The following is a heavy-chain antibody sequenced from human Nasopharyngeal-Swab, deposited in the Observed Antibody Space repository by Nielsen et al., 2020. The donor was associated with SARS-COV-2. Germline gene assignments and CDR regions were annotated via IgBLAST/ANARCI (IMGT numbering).Heavy chain of an antibody. V-gene: IGHV3-53*01. J-gene: IGHJ4*02. CDR2: IYSGGST. CDR1: GFTVSSNY. D-gene: IGHD2-2*01. CDR3: ARAIFAYQLLIDGYYFDY. Sequence: GESLKISCATSGFTVSSNYMSWVRQAPGKGLEWVSVIYSGGSTYYADSVKGRFTISRDNSKNTLYLQMNSLRAEDTAVYYCARAIFAYQLLIDGYYFDYWGQGTLDTVSS.